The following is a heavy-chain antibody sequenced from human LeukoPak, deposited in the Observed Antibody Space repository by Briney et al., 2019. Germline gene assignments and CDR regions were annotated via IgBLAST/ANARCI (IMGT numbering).Heavy chain of an antibody. CDR3: AKSYYDSSGSLGYFYWYFDL. CDR2: IRYDGSNK. Sequence: GGSLRLSCAASGFTFSSYGMHWVRQAPGKGLEWVAFIRYDGSNKYYADSVKGRFTISRDNSKNTLYLQMNSLRAEDTAVYYCAKSYYDSSGSLGYFYWYFDLWGRGTLVTVSS. CDR1: GFTFSSYG. V-gene: IGHV3-30*02. D-gene: IGHD3-22*01. J-gene: IGHJ2*01.